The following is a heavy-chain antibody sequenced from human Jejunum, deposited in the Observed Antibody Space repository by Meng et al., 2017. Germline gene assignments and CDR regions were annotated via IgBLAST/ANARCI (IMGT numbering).Heavy chain of an antibody. D-gene: IGHD6-19*01. Sequence: VQLQQWGAGLVKPSETLSLTCAVYGWSISGYFWSWIRQAPGEGLEWVAAIVYNASATYYADSVKGRFTISRDNSKNTVYLQMISLRAEDTAIYYCAKESARGWYPIDYWGQGTLVTVSS. J-gene: IGHJ4*02. V-gene: IGHV3-23*01. CDR2: IVYNASAT. CDR3: AKESARGWYPIDY. CDR1: GWSISGYF.